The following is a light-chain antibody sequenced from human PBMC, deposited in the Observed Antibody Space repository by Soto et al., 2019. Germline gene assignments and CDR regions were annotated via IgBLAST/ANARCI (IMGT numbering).Light chain of an antibody. V-gene: IGKV1-39*01. CDR2: AAS. Sequence: DIQMTQSPSSLSASVGDRVTITCRASQGISSYLNWYQQKPGKAPKLLIYAASSLQSGVPSRFSGSGSGTDFTLTISSLQPEDFATYYCQQSYSTPRKFTFGPGTKVDIK. CDR3: QQSYSTPRKFT. CDR1: QGISSY. J-gene: IGKJ3*01.